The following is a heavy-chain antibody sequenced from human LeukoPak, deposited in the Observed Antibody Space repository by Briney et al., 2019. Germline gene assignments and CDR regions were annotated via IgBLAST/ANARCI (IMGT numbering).Heavy chain of an antibody. Sequence: PGGSLRLSCAASGFTFSSYWMSWVRQAPGKGLEWVANIKQDGSEKYYVDSVKGRFTISRDNAKNSLYLQMNSLRAEDTAVYYCAREFGYNELNFDYWGQGTLVTVSS. CDR1: GFTFSSYW. V-gene: IGHV3-7*01. D-gene: IGHD5-24*01. CDR2: IKQDGSEK. CDR3: AREFGYNELNFDY. J-gene: IGHJ4*02.